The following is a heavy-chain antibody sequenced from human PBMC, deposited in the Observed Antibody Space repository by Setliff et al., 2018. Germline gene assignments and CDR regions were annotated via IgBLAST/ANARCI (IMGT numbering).Heavy chain of an antibody. D-gene: IGHD5-12*01. V-gene: IGHV3-23*01. CDR1: GFTFSSSA. J-gene: IGHJ2*01. Sequence: PGGSLRLSCAASGFTFSSSAMAWVRQAPGKGLEWVSAISSTITSTYYADSVKGRFTISRDNSKNTLSLQVNSLRAEDTAVYYCAKKGGYGVKRYFDLWGRGTLVTVSS. CDR3: AKKGGYGVKRYFDL. CDR2: ISSTITST.